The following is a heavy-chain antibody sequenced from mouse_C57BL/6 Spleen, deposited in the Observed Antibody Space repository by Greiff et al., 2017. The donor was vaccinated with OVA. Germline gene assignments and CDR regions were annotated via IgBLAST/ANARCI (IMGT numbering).Heavy chain of an antibody. J-gene: IGHJ3*01. D-gene: IGHD2-4*01. Sequence: VQLQQSGAELMRPGASVKLSCTASGFNIQDDYMHWVKQRPEQGLEWIGWIDPENGDTEYASKFQGKATITADTSSNTAYLQLSSLTSEDTAVYYCTTSDYAYWGQGTLVTVSA. V-gene: IGHV14-4*01. CDR1: GFNIQDDY. CDR2: IDPENGDT. CDR3: TTSDYAY.